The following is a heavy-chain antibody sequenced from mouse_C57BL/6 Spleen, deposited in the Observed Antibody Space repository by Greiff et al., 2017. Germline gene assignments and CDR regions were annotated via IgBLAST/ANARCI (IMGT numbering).Heavy chain of an antibody. V-gene: IGHV1-81*01. D-gene: IGHD2-4*01. CDR2: IYPRSGNT. CDR3: ARSGLRQGFAY. CDR1: GYTFTSYG. Sequence: QVHVKQSGAELARPGASVKLSCKASGYTFTSYGISWVKQRTGQGLEWIGEIYPRSGNTYYNEKFKGKATLTADKSSSTAYMELRSLTSEDSAVYFCARSGLRQGFAYWGQGTLVTVSA. J-gene: IGHJ3*01.